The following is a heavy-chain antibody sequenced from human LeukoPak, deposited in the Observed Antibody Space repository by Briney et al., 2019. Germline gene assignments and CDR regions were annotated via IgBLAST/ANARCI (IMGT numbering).Heavy chain of an antibody. CDR1: GGSISSGDYY. Sequence: PSETLSLTCTVPGGSISSGDYYWSWIRQPPGKGLEWIGYIYYRGTTYYNPSLKSRVTISVDTSKNQFSLKLSSVTAADTAVYYYAREYRYDFWSGYPGRFDPWGQGTLVTVSS. V-gene: IGHV4-30-4*08. D-gene: IGHD3-3*01. J-gene: IGHJ5*02. CDR2: IYYRGTT. CDR3: AREYRYDFWSGYPGRFDP.